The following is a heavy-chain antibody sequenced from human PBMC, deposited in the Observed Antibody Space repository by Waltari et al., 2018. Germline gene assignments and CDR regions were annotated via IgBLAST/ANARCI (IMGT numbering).Heavy chain of an antibody. CDR2: IYYSGST. Sequence: QLQLQESGPGLVKPSETLSLTCTVSGGSISSSSYYWGWIRQPPGKGLEWIGSIYYSGSTYHNPSLRSRGTISVDTSKNQFSLKLSAVTAADTAVYYCARDTMTWTGAFDIWGQGTMVTVSS. CDR1: GGSISSSSYY. V-gene: IGHV4-39*07. D-gene: IGHD3-22*01. CDR3: ARDTMTWTGAFDI. J-gene: IGHJ3*02.